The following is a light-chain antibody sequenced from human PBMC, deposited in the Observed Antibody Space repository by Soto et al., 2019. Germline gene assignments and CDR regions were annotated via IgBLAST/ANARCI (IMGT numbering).Light chain of an antibody. V-gene: IGKV1-39*01. Sequence: DIQMTQSPSSLSASVGDSVAITCRASQNIGTYLNWYQQKPGQAPQVLIYAASSLQTGVPSRFSGRGSGTDVTLTITTLQPEDSATYYCQQSYSHLLFTFGPGTKVEIK. CDR3: QQSYSHLLFT. J-gene: IGKJ3*01. CDR2: AAS. CDR1: QNIGTY.